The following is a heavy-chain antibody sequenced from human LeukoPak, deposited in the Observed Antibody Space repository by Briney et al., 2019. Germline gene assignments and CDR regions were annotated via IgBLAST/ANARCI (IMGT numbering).Heavy chain of an antibody. CDR2: INPNTGDT. Sequence: VASVKVSCKASGFTFNAYYIHWVRQAPGQGLEWMGWINPNTGDTNFAQKFQGRVAMTRDTSLSTAYMDLSRLTSDDTAVCYCARDWPGISLHFDLWGRGTLITVSS. CDR3: ARDWPGISLHFDL. V-gene: IGHV1-2*02. D-gene: IGHD2-15*01. CDR1: GFTFNAYY. J-gene: IGHJ2*01.